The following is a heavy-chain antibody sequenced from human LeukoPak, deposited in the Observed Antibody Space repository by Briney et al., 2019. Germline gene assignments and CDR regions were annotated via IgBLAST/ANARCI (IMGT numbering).Heavy chain of an antibody. CDR2: ISYDGSNK. CDR3: AKDRSNTDY. V-gene: IGHV3-30*18. Sequence: HSGGSLRLSCAASGFTFSSYGMHWVRQAPGKGLEWVAVISYDGSNKYYADSVKGRFTISRDNSKNTLYLQMNSLRAEDTAVYYCAKDRSNTDYWGQGTLVTVSS. D-gene: IGHD2/OR15-2a*01. J-gene: IGHJ4*02. CDR1: GFTFSSYG.